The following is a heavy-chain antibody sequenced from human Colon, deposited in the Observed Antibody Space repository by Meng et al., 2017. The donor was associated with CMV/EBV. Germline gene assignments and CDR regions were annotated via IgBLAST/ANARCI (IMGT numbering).Heavy chain of an antibody. J-gene: IGHJ4*02. CDR1: GYVFSVYW. CDR2: IYPTDSAT. CDR3: VRGSSEDF. D-gene: IGHD2-15*01. Sequence: GESLKISCQASGYVFSVYWIGWVRQLPGKGLEWVGHIYPTDSATRYNPSFQGHVTISADPSTNTAYLHWSSLRASDSAMYFCVRGSSEDFWGQGTLVTVSS. V-gene: IGHV5-51*01.